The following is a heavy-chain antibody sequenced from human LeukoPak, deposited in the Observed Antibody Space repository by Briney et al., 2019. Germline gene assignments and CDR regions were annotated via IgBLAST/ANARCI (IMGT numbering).Heavy chain of an antibody. D-gene: IGHD3-10*01. J-gene: IGHJ4*02. CDR1: GFTFSSYS. V-gene: IGHV3-21*01. Sequence: PGGSLRLSCAASGFTFSSYSMNWVRQAPGKGLEWVSSISSSSSYIYYADSVKDRFTISRDNSKNTLYLQMNSLRAEDTAVYYCARDGGDFGPSPPGSLFDYWGQGTLVTVSS. CDR2: ISSSSSYI. CDR3: ARDGGDFGPSPPGSLFDY.